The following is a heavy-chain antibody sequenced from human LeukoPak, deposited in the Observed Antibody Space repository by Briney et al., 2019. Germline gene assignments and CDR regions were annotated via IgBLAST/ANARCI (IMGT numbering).Heavy chain of an antibody. Sequence: PGGSLRLSCAASGFTFRSYWMHWVRQAPGKGLVWVSHIHSDGSSTSYADSVQGRFTISRDNAKNTLYLQMNSLGAEDTAVYYCARHNYGYDYWGQGTLVTVSS. D-gene: IGHD3-10*01. CDR2: IHSDGSST. CDR3: ARHNYGYDY. J-gene: IGHJ4*02. V-gene: IGHV3-74*01. CDR1: GFTFRSYW.